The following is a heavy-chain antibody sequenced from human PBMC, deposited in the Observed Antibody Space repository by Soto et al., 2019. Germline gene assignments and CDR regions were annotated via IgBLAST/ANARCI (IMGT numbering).Heavy chain of an antibody. J-gene: IGHJ6*02. CDR3: ASDVPYECPGWASPYYYYYGMDV. CDR2: ISAYNGNT. CDR1: GYTFTSYG. V-gene: IGHV1-18*01. Sequence: QVQLVQSGAEVKKPGSSVKVSCKASGYTFTSYGSSWVRPAPGQGLDWMGWISAYNGNTNYAQKLQGRVTMTTDTTTRTAYMELRSLRYDDEAVDYCASDVPYECPGWASPYYYYYGMDVWGQGTTVTVS. D-gene: IGHD5-12*01.